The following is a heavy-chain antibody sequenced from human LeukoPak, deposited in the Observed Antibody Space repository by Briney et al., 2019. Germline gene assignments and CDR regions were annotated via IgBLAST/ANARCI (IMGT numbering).Heavy chain of an antibody. J-gene: IGHJ6*02. CDR1: GYTFTSYY. Sequence: ASVKVSCKASGYTFTSYYMHWARQAPGQGLEWMGIINPSGGSTSNAQRFQGRVTMTRDTSTSTVYMELSSLRSEDTAVYYCARGGPAASTLFYYYYGMDVWGQGTTITVSS. D-gene: IGHD2-2*01. CDR2: INPSGGST. CDR3: ARGGPAASTLFYYYYGMDV. V-gene: IGHV1-46*01.